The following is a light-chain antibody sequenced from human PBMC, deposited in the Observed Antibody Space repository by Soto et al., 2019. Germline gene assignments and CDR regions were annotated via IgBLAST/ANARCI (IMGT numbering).Light chain of an antibody. V-gene: IGKV3-20*01. CDR2: GAS. Sequence: EIVLTQSPGTLSLSPGERATLSCRASQSVRSSYLAWFQQKPGQAPRLLIYGASSRATGIPDRFSGSESGTDFTLTISRLEPEDFAVYYCQQYGSTPKTFVQGTKLEIK. CDR1: QSVRSSY. CDR3: QQYGSTPKT. J-gene: IGKJ2*01.